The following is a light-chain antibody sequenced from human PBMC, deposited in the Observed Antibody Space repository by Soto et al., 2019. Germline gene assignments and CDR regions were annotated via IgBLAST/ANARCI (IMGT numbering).Light chain of an antibody. V-gene: IGKV3-20*01. CDR2: GVS. J-gene: IGKJ3*01. Sequence: EIVLTQSPATLSLSPGERATLSCRASQSISSSYLAWYQQKPGQAPRLLVYGVSSRATGIPDRFSGSGSGTDFTLTISRLEPEDFAVYYCQQYGSSRFTFGPGTKVDIK. CDR1: QSISSSY. CDR3: QQYGSSRFT.